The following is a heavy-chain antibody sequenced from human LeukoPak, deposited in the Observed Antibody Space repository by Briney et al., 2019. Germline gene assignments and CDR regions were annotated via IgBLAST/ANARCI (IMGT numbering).Heavy chain of an antibody. Sequence: PSETLSLTCAVSGGSISSSNWWSWVRPPPGKGLEWIGEIYHSGSTNYNPSLKSRVTISVDKSKNQFSLKLSSVTAADTAVYYCARDFESGSYYYDYWGQGTLVTVSS. V-gene: IGHV4-4*02. CDR2: IYHSGST. CDR3: ARDFESGSYYYDY. J-gene: IGHJ4*02. D-gene: IGHD1-26*01. CDR1: GGSISSSNW.